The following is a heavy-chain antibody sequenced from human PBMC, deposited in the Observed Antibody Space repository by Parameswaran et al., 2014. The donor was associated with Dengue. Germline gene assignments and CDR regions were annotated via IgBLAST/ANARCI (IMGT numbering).Heavy chain of an antibody. D-gene: IGHD5-12*01. CDR2: ISAVGGGT. V-gene: IGHV3-23*01. J-gene: IGHJ4*02. Sequence: RWIRQPPGKGLEWVSTISAVGGGTFNADSAKGRFTISRDNSKSILYLQMNSLRAEDTAVYYCTKTPDPTTIARGNYWGQGTLVTVSS. CDR3: TKTPDPTTIARGNY.